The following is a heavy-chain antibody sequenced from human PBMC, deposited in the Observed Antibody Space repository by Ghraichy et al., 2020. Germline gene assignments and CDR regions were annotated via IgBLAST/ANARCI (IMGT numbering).Heavy chain of an antibody. CDR1: GDSVSSNSAV. CDR3: ASGAAAAGMGS. Sequence: SQTLSLTSAISGDSVSSNSAVWHWIRQSPSRGLEWLGRTYYRSKWFNDYAVSVKSRITINSDTSKNQFSLQLNSATPEDTAVYYCASGAAAAGMGSWGQGTLVTVSS. D-gene: IGHD6-13*01. V-gene: IGHV6-1*01. CDR2: TYYRSKWFN. J-gene: IGHJ5*02.